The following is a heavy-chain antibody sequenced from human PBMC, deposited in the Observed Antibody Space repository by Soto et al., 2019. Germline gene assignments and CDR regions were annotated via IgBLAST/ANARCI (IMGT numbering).Heavy chain of an antibody. J-gene: IGHJ4*02. CDR1: GASITGSSY. D-gene: IGHD2-8*02. CDR2: FSLSGTT. Sequence: PSETLSLTCIVSGASITGSSYWSWIQQPAGKGLEWIGRFSLSGTTSYNPSLRSRVTMSADVSKNQFSLRLTSVTAADTALYYCARGMTPPGAPAWYYFDSWGQGTLVTVSS. CDR3: ARGMTPPGAPAWYYFDS. V-gene: IGHV4-4*07.